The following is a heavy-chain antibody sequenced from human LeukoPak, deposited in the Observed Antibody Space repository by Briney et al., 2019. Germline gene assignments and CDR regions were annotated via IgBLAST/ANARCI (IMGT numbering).Heavy chain of an antibody. V-gene: IGHV1-46*01. J-gene: IGHJ4*02. CDR2: INPSGGST. CDR3: VKFRGQLLSSYYFDY. Sequence: ASVKVSCKASGYTFTSYYMHWVRQAPGQGLEWMGIINPSGGSTSYAQKFQGRVTMTRDTSTSTVYMELSSLRSEDTAVYYCVKFRGQLLSSYYFDYWGQGTLVTVSS. D-gene: IGHD2-2*01. CDR1: GYTFTSYY.